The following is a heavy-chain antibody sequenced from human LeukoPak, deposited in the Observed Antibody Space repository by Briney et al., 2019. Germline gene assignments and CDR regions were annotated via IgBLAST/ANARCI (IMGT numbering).Heavy chain of an antibody. Sequence: GGSLRLSCAASGFTFSSYSTNWVRQAPGKGLEWVSSISSSSSYIYYADSVKGRFTISRDNAKNSLYLQMNSLRAEDTAVYYCARDRSYSNSMDVWGQGTTVTVPS. V-gene: IGHV3-21*01. CDR1: GFTFSSYS. D-gene: IGHD4-11*01. J-gene: IGHJ6*02. CDR2: ISSSSSYI. CDR3: ARDRSYSNSMDV.